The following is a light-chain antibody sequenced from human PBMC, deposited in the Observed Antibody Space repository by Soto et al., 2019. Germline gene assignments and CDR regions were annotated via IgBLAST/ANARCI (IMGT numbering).Light chain of an antibody. CDR1: HSVLYRSDNQNY. CDR3: QQYYSSPFA. CDR2: WAS. Sequence: DIVMTQSPDSLAVSLGERATINCRSSHSVLYRSDNQNYLAWYQQKPGRPPKLLFYWASTRQSGVPVRFSGSGSATDFTLTISDLQAEDAAIYYCQQYYSSPFAFGPGTRVDV. V-gene: IGKV4-1*01. J-gene: IGKJ3*01.